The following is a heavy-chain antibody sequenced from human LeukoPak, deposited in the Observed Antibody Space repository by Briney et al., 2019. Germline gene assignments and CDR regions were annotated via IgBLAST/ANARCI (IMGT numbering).Heavy chain of an antibody. V-gene: IGHV5-51*01. CDR1: GYSFTSYW. J-gene: IGHJ5*02. CDR2: IYPGGSDT. CDR3: ARQEDYYDSSWYNWFDP. D-gene: IGHD3-22*01. Sequence: GESLKISCKGSGYSFTSYWIGWVRQMPGKGLEWMGIIYPGGSDTRYSPSFQGQVTISADKSISTAYLQWSSLKASDTAMYYCARQEDYYDSSWYNWFDPWGQGTLATVSS.